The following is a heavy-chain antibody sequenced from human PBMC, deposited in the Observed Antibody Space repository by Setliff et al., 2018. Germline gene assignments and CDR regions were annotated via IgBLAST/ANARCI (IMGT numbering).Heavy chain of an antibody. CDR3: VRDTTSGWMLTN. J-gene: IGHJ4*02. D-gene: IGHD6-25*01. CDR1: GFTFSDYY. V-gene: IGHV3-11*04. CDR2: LNNDGTTI. Sequence: PVGSLRLSCAASGFTFSDYYMSWIRQAPGKGLEWISYLNNDGTTIYYADSVRGRFTISRDNARDSLYLQMNSLRAEDTAVYYCVRDTTSGWMLTNWGQGTLVTVSS.